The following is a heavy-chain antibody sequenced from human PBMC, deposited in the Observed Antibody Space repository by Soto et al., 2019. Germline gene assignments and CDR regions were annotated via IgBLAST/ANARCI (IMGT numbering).Heavy chain of an antibody. CDR2: IYYSGST. CDR3: ARSSYGYCSSTSCPYYYYYYMDV. J-gene: IGHJ6*03. CDR1: GGPISSGGYY. Sequence: NPSETLSLTCTVSGGPISSGGYYWSWIRQHPGKGLEWIGYIYYSGSTYYNPSLKSRVTISVDTSKNQFSLKLSSVTAADTAVYYCARSSYGYCSSTSCPYYYYYYMDVWGKGTTVTVSS. D-gene: IGHD2-2*03. V-gene: IGHV4-31*03.